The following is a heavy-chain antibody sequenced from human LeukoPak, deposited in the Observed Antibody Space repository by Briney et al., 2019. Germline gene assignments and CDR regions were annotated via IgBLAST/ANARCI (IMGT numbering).Heavy chain of an antibody. Sequence: GGSLTLSCSASGFTFNKYWMSWIRQLPEQGLEWVANVNQDGTQKYYVDSVKGRFTNSRDNARNLLHLQMNSLRAEDTAVYYCVRDVSSGWAFDYWGHGTLVTVSS. V-gene: IGHV3-7*01. D-gene: IGHD6-19*01. CDR2: VNQDGTQK. CDR1: GFTFNKYW. CDR3: VRDVSSGWAFDY. J-gene: IGHJ4*01.